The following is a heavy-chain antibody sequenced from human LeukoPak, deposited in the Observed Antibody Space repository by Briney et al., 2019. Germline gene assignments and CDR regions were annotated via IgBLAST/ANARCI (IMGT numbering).Heavy chain of an antibody. Sequence: PGGSLRLSCAASGFTFSSYGMHWVRQAPGKGLEWVAVIWYDGSNKYYADSVKGRFTISRDNSKNTLYLQMNSLRAEDTAVYYCAKDKLRDYDSSGSFDYWAREPWSPSPQ. J-gene: IGHJ4*02. CDR2: IWYDGSNK. CDR3: AKDKLRDYDSSGSFDY. D-gene: IGHD3-22*01. CDR1: GFTFSSYG. V-gene: IGHV3-33*06.